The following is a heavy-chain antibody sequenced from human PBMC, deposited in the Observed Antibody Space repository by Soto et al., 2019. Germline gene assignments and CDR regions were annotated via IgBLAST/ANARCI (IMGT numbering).Heavy chain of an antibody. D-gene: IGHD6-19*01. V-gene: IGHV4-61*08. CDR3: TREQSDDNYFDP. CDR1: GAALSSGGYF. CDR2: IYYSGGT. Sequence: PXETLSLTCTVSGAALSSGGYFYTWVRQPPGKGLEWLGCIYYSGGTNYNPSLKSRVTISLDKSKSQFSLRLISVTAADTAVYYCTREQSDDNYFDPWGQGTLVTVSS. J-gene: IGHJ5*02.